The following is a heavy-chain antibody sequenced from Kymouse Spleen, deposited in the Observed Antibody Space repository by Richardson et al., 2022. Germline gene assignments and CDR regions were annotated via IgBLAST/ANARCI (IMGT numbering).Heavy chain of an antibody. Sequence: QVQLVESGGGVVQPGRSLRLSCAASGFTFSSYGMHWVRQAPGKGLEWVAVISYDGSNKYYADSVKGRFTISRDNSKNTLYLQMNSLRAEDTAVYYCAKEEFLEAGMDVWGQGTTVTVSS. J-gene: IGHJ6*02. V-gene: IGHV3-30*18. D-gene: IGHD3-3*01. CDR3: AKEEFLEAGMDV. CDR2: ISYDGSNK. CDR1: GFTFSSYG.